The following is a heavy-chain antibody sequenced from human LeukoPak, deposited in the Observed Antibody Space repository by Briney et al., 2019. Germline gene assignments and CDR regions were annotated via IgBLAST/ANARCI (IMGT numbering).Heavy chain of an antibody. CDR3: ARDAQRGFDYSNSLEY. Sequence: GGSLRLSCAASGFIYSHYGMHWVRQAPGKGLEWVAVIWSDGSNRFYAGSVKGRFTTSRDNSQNTLFLQMNSLRAEDTAMYYCARDAQRGFDYSNSLEYWGHGTLVTVSS. V-gene: IGHV3-33*01. CDR1: GFIYSHYG. D-gene: IGHD4-11*01. CDR2: IWSDGSNR. J-gene: IGHJ4*01.